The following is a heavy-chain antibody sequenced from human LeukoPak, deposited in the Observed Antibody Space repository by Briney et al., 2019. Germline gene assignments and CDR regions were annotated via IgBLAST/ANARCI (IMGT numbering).Heavy chain of an antibody. CDR2: IKSKTDGGTT. CDR1: GFTFSNAW. V-gene: IGHV3-15*01. J-gene: IGHJ4*02. CDR3: TSFGGDFWSGYPYYFDY. D-gene: IGHD3-3*01. Sequence: GGSLRLSCAASGFTFSNAWMSLVRQAPGKGLGWVGRIKSKTDGGTTDYAAPVKGRFTISRDDSKNTLYLQMNSLKTEDTAVYYCTSFGGDFWSGYPYYFDYWGQGTLVTVSS.